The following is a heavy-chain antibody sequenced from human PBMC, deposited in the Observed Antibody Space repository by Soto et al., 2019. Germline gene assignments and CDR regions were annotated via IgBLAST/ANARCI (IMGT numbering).Heavy chain of an antibody. D-gene: IGHD6-19*01. CDR3: AKDAYSSGNFDS. V-gene: IGHV3-30*18. CDR1: GFTFSSYW. Sequence: PGGSLRLSCAASGFTFSSYWMSWVRQAPGKGLEWVAVIAYDGSNKYYADSVKGRFTISRDNSKNTQYLQMNSLRTEDTAVYYCAKDAYSSGNFDSWGQGTLVTVSS. J-gene: IGHJ4*02. CDR2: IAYDGSNK.